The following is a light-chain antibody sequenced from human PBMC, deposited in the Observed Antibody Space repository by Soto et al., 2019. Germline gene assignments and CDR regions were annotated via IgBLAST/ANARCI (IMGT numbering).Light chain of an antibody. V-gene: IGLV1-47*01. CDR1: SSNIGSNY. Sequence: QLVLTQSPSASGTPGQRITISCSGSSSNIGSNYVYWYQQLPGTAPKLLIFRNNHRPSGVPDRFSGSKSGTSGSLAISGLRSVDEADYYCAAWDDSLSGVLFGEGTKLTVL. J-gene: IGLJ2*01. CDR3: AAWDDSLSGVL. CDR2: RNN.